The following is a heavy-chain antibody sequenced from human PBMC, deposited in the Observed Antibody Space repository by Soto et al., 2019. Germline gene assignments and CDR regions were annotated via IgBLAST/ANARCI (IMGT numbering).Heavy chain of an antibody. CDR2: IIPILGIA. V-gene: IGHV1-69*02. CDR1: GGTFSSYT. D-gene: IGHD3-10*01. Sequence: SVKVSCKASGGTFSSYTISWVRQAPGKGLEWMGRIIPILGIANYAQKFQGRVTITADKSTSTAYMELSSLSSEDTAVYYCARGVDQRFGESYYYYSAVWGKGTTVPVS. CDR3: ARGVDQRFGESYYYYSAV. J-gene: IGHJ6*03.